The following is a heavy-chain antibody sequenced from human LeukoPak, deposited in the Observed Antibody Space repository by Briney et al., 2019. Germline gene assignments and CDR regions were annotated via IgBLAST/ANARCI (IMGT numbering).Heavy chain of an antibody. V-gene: IGHV3-53*01. CDR1: GFTVSSNY. CDR2: IYSGGST. Sequence: GGSLRLSCAASGFTVSSNYMSWVRQAPGKGLEWVSVIYSGGSTYYADSVKGRFTISRDNSKNTLYLQMNSLRAEDTAVYYSARESQWGSSTVFDYWGQGTLVTVSS. J-gene: IGHJ4*02. D-gene: IGHD6-6*01. CDR3: ARESQWGSSTVFDY.